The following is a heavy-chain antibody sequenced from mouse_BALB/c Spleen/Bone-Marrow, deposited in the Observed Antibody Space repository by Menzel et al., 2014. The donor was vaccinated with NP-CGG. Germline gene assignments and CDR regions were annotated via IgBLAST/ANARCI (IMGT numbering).Heavy chain of an antibody. CDR3: ARAPQLLYYFDY. CDR2: ISNGGST. Sequence: EVMLMESGGGLVKPGGSLKLSCAASGFTFSTYAMSWVRQTPEKRLEWVASISNGGSTYYQDSVKGRFTISRDNARNILYLQMSSLRSEDTAMYYCARAPQLLYYFDYWGQGTTLTVSS. V-gene: IGHV5-6-5*01. CDR1: GFTFSTYA. D-gene: IGHD4-1*02. J-gene: IGHJ2*01.